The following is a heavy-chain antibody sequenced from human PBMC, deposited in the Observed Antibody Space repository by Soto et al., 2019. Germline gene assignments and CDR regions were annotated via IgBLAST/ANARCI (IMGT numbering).Heavy chain of an antibody. CDR1: GFTFSGHA. CDR2: IWSDGGNK. CDR3: ARDGQEGTPYGMDV. Sequence: ESGGGVVQSERSLRVSCAASGFTFSGHAMHWVRQAPGKGLEWVAQIWSDGGNKYYADSVKGRFTISRDNSKNTLILQMNSLRAEDTAVYYCARDGQEGTPYGMDVWGQGTTVTVSS. V-gene: IGHV3-33*01. D-gene: IGHD3-10*01. J-gene: IGHJ6*02.